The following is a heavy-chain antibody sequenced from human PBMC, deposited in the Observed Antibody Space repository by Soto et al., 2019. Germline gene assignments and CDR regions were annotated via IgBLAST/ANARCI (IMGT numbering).Heavy chain of an antibody. D-gene: IGHD6-19*01. Sequence: QVQLLESGGGLVQPGTSLKLSCSASGFALSDYGVHWVRQAPGKGLEWVAAISYDEAATYYSDSVKGRFTIYRDNAKNTLFIHRNSLRTEDSAMYYCAKVREWLVTWDLDYWGQGTFFAVSS. J-gene: IGHJ4*02. CDR2: ISYDEAAT. CDR1: GFALSDYG. V-gene: IGHV3-30*18. CDR3: AKVREWLVTWDLDY.